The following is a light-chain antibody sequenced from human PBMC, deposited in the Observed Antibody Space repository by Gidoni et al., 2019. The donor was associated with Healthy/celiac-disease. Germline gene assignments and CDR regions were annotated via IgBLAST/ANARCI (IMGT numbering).Light chain of an antibody. J-gene: IGKJ2*01. CDR1: QSISSW. CDR3: QQYNSYSPGYT. V-gene: IGKV1-5*01. CDR2: DAS. Sequence: DIQMTQSPSTLSASVGDRVTITCLASQSISSWLAWYWQKPGKAPKLLIYDASSLESGVPSRFGGSGSGTEFTLTISSLQPDDFATYYCQQYNSYSPGYTFGQGTKLEIK.